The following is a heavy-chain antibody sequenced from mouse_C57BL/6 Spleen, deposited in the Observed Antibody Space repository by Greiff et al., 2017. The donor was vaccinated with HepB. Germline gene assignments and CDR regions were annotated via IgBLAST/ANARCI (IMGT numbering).Heavy chain of an antibody. CDR1: GYTFTSYW. CDR3: ARHSYYSNYYAMDY. Sequence: QVQLQQPGAELVKPGASVKLSCKASGYTFTSYWMHWVKQRPGQGLEWIGMIHPNSGSTNYNEKFKSKATLTVDKSSSTAYMQLSSLTSEDSAVYYCARHSYYSNYYAMDYWGQGTSVTVSS. V-gene: IGHV1-64*01. CDR2: IHPNSGST. D-gene: IGHD2-5*01. J-gene: IGHJ4*01.